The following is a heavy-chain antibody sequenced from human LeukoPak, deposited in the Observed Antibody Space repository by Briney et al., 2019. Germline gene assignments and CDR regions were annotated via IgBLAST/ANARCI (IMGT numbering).Heavy chain of an antibody. CDR1: GFTVSSNY. J-gene: IGHJ3*02. CDR3: AKEGDYYDKAFDI. CDR2: ISGSGGST. D-gene: IGHD3-22*01. Sequence: PGGSLRLSCAASGFTVSSNYMSWVRQAPGKGLEWVSAISGSGGSTYYADSVKGRFTISRDNSKNTLYLQMNSLRAEDTAVYYCAKEGDYYDKAFDIWGQGTMVTVSS. V-gene: IGHV3-23*01.